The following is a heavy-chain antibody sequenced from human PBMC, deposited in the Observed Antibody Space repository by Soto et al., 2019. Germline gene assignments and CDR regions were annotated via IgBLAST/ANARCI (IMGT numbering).Heavy chain of an antibody. V-gene: IGHV5-51*01. CDR1: GYSFTSYW. J-gene: IGHJ4*02. D-gene: IGHD3-9*01. Sequence: PGESLKISCKSSGYSFTSYWIGWVRQMPGKGLEWMGIIYPGDSDARYSPSFQGQVTISVDTSTSTAYLQWSSLKASDTAMYYCARQPDYNILTGYFYYFDYWGQGTLVTVSS. CDR3: ARQPDYNILTGYFYYFDY. CDR2: IYPGDSDA.